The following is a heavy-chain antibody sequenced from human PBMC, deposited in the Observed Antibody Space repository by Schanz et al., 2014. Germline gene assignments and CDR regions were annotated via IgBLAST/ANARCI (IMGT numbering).Heavy chain of an antibody. CDR2: LSGSGGST. J-gene: IGHJ4*02. CDR3: GKGTDWSLHY. Sequence: EVQLLESGGGLVQPGGSLRLSCAASGFTFSSYAMSWVRQAPGKGLEWVSALSGSGGSTYYADSVKGRFTVSRDNSKNTLYLQMNSLRAGDTAVYYCGKGTDWSLHYWGQGALVTGSS. D-gene: IGHD1-1*01. V-gene: IGHV3-23*01. CDR1: GFTFSSYA.